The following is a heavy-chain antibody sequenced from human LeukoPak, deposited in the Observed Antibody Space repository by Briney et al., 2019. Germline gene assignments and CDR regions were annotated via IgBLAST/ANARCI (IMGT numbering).Heavy chain of an antibody. CDR1: GFTFSGYA. D-gene: IGHD3-10*01. CDR3: ATMVRGVSARNNWFDP. V-gene: IGHV3-23*01. J-gene: IGHJ5*02. Sequence: GGSLRLSCAASGFTFSGYAMSWVRQAPGKGLEWVSAISGSGGSTYYADSVKGRFTISRDNSKNTLYLQMNSLRAEDTAVYYCATMVRGVSARNNWFDPWGQGTLVTVSS. CDR2: ISGSGGST.